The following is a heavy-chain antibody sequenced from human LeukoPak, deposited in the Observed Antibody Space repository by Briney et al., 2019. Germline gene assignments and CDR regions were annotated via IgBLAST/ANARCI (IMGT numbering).Heavy chain of an antibody. CDR2: ISGSGGST. V-gene: IGHV3-23*01. CDR3: AYGDYDSTPPFFGY. D-gene: IGHD4-17*01. Sequence: QSGGSLSLSCAASGFTFSGYALSWFRQAPGKGLEWVSAISGSGGSTYYADSVKGRFTISRDNSKNTLYLQMNSLRAEDTAVYYCAYGDYDSTPPFFGYWGQGTLVTVSS. J-gene: IGHJ4*02. CDR1: GFTFSGYA.